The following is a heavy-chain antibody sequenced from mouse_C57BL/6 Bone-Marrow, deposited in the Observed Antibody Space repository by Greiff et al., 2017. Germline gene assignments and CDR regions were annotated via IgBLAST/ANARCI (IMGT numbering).Heavy chain of an antibody. CDR3: ARRGFSYDYAYYWGY. J-gene: IGHJ2*01. Sequence: VQLQQSGAELARPGASVKLSCKASGYTFTSYGISWVRQRTGQGLEWIGEIYPRSGNTYYTEKFKGKATLTADKSSSTAYMELRSLTSEDSAVYFCARRGFSYDYAYYWGYWGKGTTLTVSS. V-gene: IGHV1-81*01. CDR2: IYPRSGNT. CDR1: GYTFTSYG. D-gene: IGHD2-4*01.